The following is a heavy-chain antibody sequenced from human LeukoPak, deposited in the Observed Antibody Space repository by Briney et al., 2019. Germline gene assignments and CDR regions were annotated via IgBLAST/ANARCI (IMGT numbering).Heavy chain of an antibody. J-gene: IGHJ4*02. CDR2: ITSGGGYT. CDR1: GFTVSGYW. D-gene: IGHD3-9*01. CDR3: ARGHYDVLTSSYKWTPDY. Sequence: GRSLRLSCAASGFTVSGYWMSWVRQVPGKGLEWVSSITSGGGYTYYADSVKGRFTTSRDNAKNSLSLRLDSLRAEDTAVYYCARGHYDVLTSSYKWTPDYWGQGTLVTVSS. V-gene: IGHV3-21*06.